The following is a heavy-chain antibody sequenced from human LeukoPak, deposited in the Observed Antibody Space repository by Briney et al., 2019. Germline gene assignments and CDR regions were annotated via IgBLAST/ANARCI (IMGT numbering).Heavy chain of an antibody. CDR2: MNPNSGNT. CDR1: GYTFTSYD. Sequence: ASVKVSCKASGYTFTSYDINCVRQATGQGLEWMGWMNPNSGNTGYAQKFQGRVTMTRNTSISTAYMELSSLRSEDTAVYYCARGQYSSGWDDNAFDIWGQGTMVTVSS. J-gene: IGHJ3*02. CDR3: ARGQYSSGWDDNAFDI. V-gene: IGHV1-8*01. D-gene: IGHD6-19*01.